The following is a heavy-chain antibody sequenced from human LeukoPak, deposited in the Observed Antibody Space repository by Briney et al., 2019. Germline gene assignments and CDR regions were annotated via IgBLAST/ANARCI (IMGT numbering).Heavy chain of an antibody. Sequence: ASVKVSCKDPGCTFSSYAISWVRQAPGQGLEWMGRIIPILGIANYAQKFQGRVTITADESTSTAYMELSSLRSEDTAVYYCARGPIAAAAEISFDYWGQGTLVTVSS. D-gene: IGHD6-13*01. CDR1: GCTFSSYA. J-gene: IGHJ4*02. V-gene: IGHV1-69*04. CDR3: ARGPIAAAAEISFDY. CDR2: IIPILGIA.